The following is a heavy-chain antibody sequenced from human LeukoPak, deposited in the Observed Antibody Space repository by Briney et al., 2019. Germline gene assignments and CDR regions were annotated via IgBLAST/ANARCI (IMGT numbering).Heavy chain of an antibody. Sequence: GRSLRLSCAASGFTFSSYAMHWVRQAPGKGLEWVAVISYDGSNKYYADSVKGRFTISRDNSKNTLYLQMNSLRAEDTAVHYCASPYYYGSGSLDYWGQGTLVTVSS. D-gene: IGHD3-10*01. V-gene: IGHV3-30*04. CDR2: ISYDGSNK. CDR3: ASPYYYGSGSLDY. CDR1: GFTFSSYA. J-gene: IGHJ4*02.